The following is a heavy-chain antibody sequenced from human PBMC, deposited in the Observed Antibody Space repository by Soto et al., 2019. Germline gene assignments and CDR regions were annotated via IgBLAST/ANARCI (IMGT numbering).Heavy chain of an antibody. CDR2: ITGGGTSI. Sequence: GGSLSLSCAAAGFDFSGYAMSWVRQAPGKGLQWVSVITGGGTSIYYAASVKGRFSISRDKSSNTLVLHMSSLRVVDTAVYYWVNHQYSFAHYPVYWGQG. V-gene: IGHV3-23*01. D-gene: IGHD5-12*01. J-gene: IGHJ4*01. CDR1: GFDFSGYA. CDR3: VNHQYSFAHYPVY.